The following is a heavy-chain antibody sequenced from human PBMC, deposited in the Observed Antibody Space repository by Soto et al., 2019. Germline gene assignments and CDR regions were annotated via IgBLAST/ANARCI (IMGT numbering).Heavy chain of an antibody. V-gene: IGHV4-34*01. CDR1: GGSFSGYY. D-gene: IGHD2-15*01. CDR3: ARDLGAYCSGGSCYHAGWFDP. J-gene: IGHJ5*02. Sequence: SLTCAVYGGSFSGYYWSWIRQPPGKGLEWIGEINRSGSTNYNPSLKSRVTISVDTSKNQFSLKLSSVTAADTAVYYCARDLGAYCSGGSCYHAGWFDPWGQGTLVTVSS. CDR2: INRSGST.